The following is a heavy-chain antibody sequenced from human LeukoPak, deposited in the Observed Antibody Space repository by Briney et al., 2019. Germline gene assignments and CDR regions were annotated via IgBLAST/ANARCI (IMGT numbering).Heavy chain of an antibody. Sequence: PSETLSLTCTVSGYSISSGYYWGWIRQPPGKGREGIGSIYHSGSTYYNPSLKSRVTISVDTSKNQFSLKLSSVTAADTAVYYCARGLWYGSGSSNWFDPWGQGTLVTVSS. D-gene: IGHD3-10*01. V-gene: IGHV4-38-2*02. CDR2: IYHSGST. CDR3: ARGLWYGSGSSNWFDP. CDR1: GYSISSGYY. J-gene: IGHJ5*02.